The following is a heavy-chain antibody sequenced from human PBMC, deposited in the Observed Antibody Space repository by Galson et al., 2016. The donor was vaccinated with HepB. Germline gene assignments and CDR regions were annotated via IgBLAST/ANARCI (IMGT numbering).Heavy chain of an antibody. CDR1: GFTFSIYG. D-gene: IGHD2-2*01. J-gene: IGHJ6*02. CDR2: TWYDEINK. V-gene: IGHV3-33*01. Sequence: SLRLSCAASGFTFSIYGMHWVRQAPGKGLEWVAVTWYDEINKYYADSVKGRFTISRDYSKNTLYLQMNSLRVDDTAVYYCARASQSYCSSTSCYAGYYHYYCMDVWGQGTTVTASS. CDR3: ARASQSYCSSTSCYAGYYHYYCMDV.